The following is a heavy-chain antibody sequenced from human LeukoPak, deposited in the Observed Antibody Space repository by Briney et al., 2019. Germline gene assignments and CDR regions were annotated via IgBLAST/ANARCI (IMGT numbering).Heavy chain of an antibody. CDR3: TTVQVCGGDCYPFDY. Sequence: PGGSLRLSCAASGFSVSGYYMSWVRQAPGKGLEWVGRIKSKTDGGTTDYAAPVKGRFTISRDDSKNTLYLQMNSLKTEDTAVYYCTTVQVCGGDCYPFDYWGQGTLVTVSS. J-gene: IGHJ4*02. CDR1: GFSVSGYY. D-gene: IGHD2-21*02. CDR2: IKSKTDGGTT. V-gene: IGHV3-15*01.